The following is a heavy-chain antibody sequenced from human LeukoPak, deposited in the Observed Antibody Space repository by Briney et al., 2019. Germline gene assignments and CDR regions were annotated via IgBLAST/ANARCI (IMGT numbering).Heavy chain of an antibody. V-gene: IGHV4-59*11. CDR3: ARVGGWRDGYNFDY. CDR1: GGSISSHY. D-gene: IGHD5-24*01. Sequence: SETLSLTCTVSGGSISSHYWSRIRQPPGKGLEWIGYIYYSGSTNYNPSLKSRVTISVDTSKNQFSLKLSSVTAADTAVYYCARVGGWRDGYNFDYWGQGTLVTVSS. J-gene: IGHJ4*02. CDR2: IYYSGST.